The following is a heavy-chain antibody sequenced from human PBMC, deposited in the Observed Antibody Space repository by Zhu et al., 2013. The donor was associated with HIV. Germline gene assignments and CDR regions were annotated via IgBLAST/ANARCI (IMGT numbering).Heavy chain of an antibody. J-gene: IGHJ4*02. D-gene: IGHD6-13*01. CDR2: INHSGST. Sequence: QVQLQQWGAGLLKPSETLSLTCAVYGGSFSGYYWSWIRQPPGKGLEWIGEINHSGSTNYNPSLKSRVTISVDTSKNQFSLKLSSVTAADTAVYYCARGYGYSSSWWGYWGQGTPGHRLL. CDR3: ARGYGYSSSWWGY. CDR1: GGSFSGYY. V-gene: IGHV4-34*01.